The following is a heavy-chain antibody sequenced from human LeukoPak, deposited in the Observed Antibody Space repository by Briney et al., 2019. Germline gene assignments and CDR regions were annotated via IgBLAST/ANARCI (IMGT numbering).Heavy chain of an antibody. Sequence: RGSLRLSCAASGFTFDDYGMSWVRQAAGKGLEWVSGMNWNVANTDYADSVKGRFTISRDNAKNSLYLQMNSLRAEDTALYYCARGFDGNFDYWGQGTLVTVSP. CDR1: GFTFDDYG. D-gene: IGHD3-9*01. J-gene: IGHJ4*02. V-gene: IGHV3-20*04. CDR3: ARGFDGNFDY. CDR2: MNWNVANT.